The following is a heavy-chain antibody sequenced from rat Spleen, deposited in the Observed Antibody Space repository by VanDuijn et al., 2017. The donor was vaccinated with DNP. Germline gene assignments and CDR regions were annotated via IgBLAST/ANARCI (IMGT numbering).Heavy chain of an antibody. Sequence: QVQLKESGPGLVQPSQTLSLTCTVSGFSLTSYHVHWVRQPPGKGLEWMGVIWSDGDTSYNSALKSRLSISRDTSKSQVFLKVNSLQAADTAIYFCARDGPRILLFDYWGQGVMVTVSS. V-gene: IGHV2-32*01. CDR1: GFSLTSYH. CDR2: IWSDGDT. J-gene: IGHJ2*01. CDR3: ARDGPRILLFDY. D-gene: IGHD3-8*01.